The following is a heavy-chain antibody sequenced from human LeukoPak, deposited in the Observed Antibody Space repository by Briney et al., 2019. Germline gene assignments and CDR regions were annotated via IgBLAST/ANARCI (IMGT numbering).Heavy chain of an antibody. CDR1: GFTFSSYA. J-gene: IGHJ4*02. CDR2: ISYDGSNK. V-gene: IGHV3-30*04. D-gene: IGHD1-26*01. CDR3: AREGIVGAHFDY. Sequence: GRSLRLSCAASGFTFSSYAMHWVRQAPGKGLEWVAVISYDGSNKYYADSVKGRFTISRDNSKNTLYLQMNSLRAEDTAVYYCAREGIVGAHFDYWGQGTLVTVSS.